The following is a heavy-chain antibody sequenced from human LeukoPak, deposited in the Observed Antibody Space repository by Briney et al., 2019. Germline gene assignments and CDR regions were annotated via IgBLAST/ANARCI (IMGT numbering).Heavy chain of an antibody. Sequence: RASVNVSCKASGGTFSSYAISWVRQAPGQGLEWMGGIIPIFGTANYAQKFQGRVTITADESTSTAYMELSSLRSEDTAVYYCARVGGDNWFDPWGQGTLVTVSS. V-gene: IGHV1-69*13. D-gene: IGHD2-21*01. CDR2: IIPIFGTA. CDR1: GGTFSSYA. CDR3: ARVGGDNWFDP. J-gene: IGHJ5*02.